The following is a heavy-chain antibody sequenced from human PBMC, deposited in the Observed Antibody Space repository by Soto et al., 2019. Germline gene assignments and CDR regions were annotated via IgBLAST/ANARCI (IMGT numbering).Heavy chain of an antibody. V-gene: IGHV3-23*01. CDR3: AKNQGVELVPLATVDLFEP. D-gene: IGHD1-26*01. CDR1: GFVFETFF. CDR2: ISGSGFKK. Sequence: GGALILSCSASGFVFETFFMSLVRQAPGKWLEWISSISGSGFKKYYADSVKGRFTISRDNSKSTVYLELNNLSAEDTAVYHCAKNQGVELVPLATVDLFEPWGQG. J-gene: IGHJ5*02.